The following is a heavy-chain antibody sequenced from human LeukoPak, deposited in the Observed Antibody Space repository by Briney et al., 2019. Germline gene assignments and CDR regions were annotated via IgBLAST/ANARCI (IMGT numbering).Heavy chain of an antibody. CDR3: TSQLWFGEPAVDY. CDR1: GFTFSGSA. CDR2: IRSKANSYAT. D-gene: IGHD3-10*01. V-gene: IGHV3-73*01. J-gene: IGHJ4*02. Sequence: HAGGSLRLSCAASGFTFSGSAMHWVCQASGKGLEWVGRIRSKANSYATAYAASVKGRFTISRDDSKNTAYLQMNSLKTEDTAVYYCTSQLWFGEPAVDYWGQGTLVTVSS.